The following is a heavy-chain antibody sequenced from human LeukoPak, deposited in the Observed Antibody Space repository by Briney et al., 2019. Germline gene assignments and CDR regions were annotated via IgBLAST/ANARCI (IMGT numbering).Heavy chain of an antibody. V-gene: IGHV4-61*02. CDR3: ARESRPYDILTGYLWGAFDY. D-gene: IGHD3-9*01. CDR1: GYSISSGYY. CDR2: IDPSGST. Sequence: SETLSLTCTVSGYSISSGYYWSWIRQPAGKGLEWIGRIDPSGSTNYDPSLKSRVTISVDTSKNQFSLRLSSVTAADTAVYYCARESRPYDILTGYLWGAFDYWGQGTLVTVSS. J-gene: IGHJ4*02.